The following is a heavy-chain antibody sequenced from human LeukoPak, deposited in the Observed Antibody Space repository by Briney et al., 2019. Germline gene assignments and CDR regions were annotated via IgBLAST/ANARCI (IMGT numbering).Heavy chain of an antibody. CDR1: GGSLRSHY. J-gene: IGHJ4*02. CDR3: ARGGQLAVPDPFDS. CDR2: IYYSGST. V-gene: IGHV4-59*11. D-gene: IGHD6-19*01. Sequence: PSETLSLTCTLSGGSLRSHYWSWIRQPPGKALEWLGHIYYSGSTTYSPSLKSRLTISVDTSRNQFSLSLISVTAADTAVCYCARGGQLAVPDPFDSWGQGTLVTVSS.